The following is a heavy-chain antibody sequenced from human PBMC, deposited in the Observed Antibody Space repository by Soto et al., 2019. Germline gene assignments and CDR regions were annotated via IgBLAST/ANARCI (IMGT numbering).Heavy chain of an antibody. V-gene: IGHV4-31*03. CDR1: GGSISSGGYY. D-gene: IGHD4-4*01. CDR2: IYYSGST. J-gene: IGHJ4*02. CDR3: ARSYSNYGIYFDY. Sequence: PSETLSLTCTVSGGSISSGGYYWSWIRQHPGKGLEWIGYIYYSGSTYYNPSLKSRVTISVDTSKNQFSLKLSSVTAADTAVYYCARSYSNYGIYFDYWGQGTLVTVSS.